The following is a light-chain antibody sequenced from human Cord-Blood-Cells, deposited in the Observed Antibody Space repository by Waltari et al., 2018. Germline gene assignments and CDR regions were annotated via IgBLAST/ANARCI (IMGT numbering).Light chain of an antibody. Sequence: AIRMTQSPSSFAASTVDSVTTTCCASQGISSYLACDQQKPGKAPKLLIYAASTLQSGVPSSFSGSGSGTDFTLTISCLQSEDFATYYCQQYYSYPLTFGGGTKVEIK. V-gene: IGKV1-8*01. CDR3: QQYYSYPLT. CDR2: AAS. J-gene: IGKJ4*01. CDR1: QGISSY.